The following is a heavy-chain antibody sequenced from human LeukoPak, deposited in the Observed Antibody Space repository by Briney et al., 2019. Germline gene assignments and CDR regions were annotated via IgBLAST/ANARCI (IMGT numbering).Heavy chain of an antibody. CDR3: ARALWELHVDYFDY. Sequence: GGSLRLSCAASGFTFSSYAMHWVRQAPGKGLEWVAVISYDGSNKYYADSVKGRFTISRDNAKNSLYLQMNSLRAEDTAVYYCARALWELHVDYFDYWGQGTLVTVSS. CDR1: GFTFSSYA. CDR2: ISYDGSNK. V-gene: IGHV3-30-3*01. D-gene: IGHD1-26*01. J-gene: IGHJ4*02.